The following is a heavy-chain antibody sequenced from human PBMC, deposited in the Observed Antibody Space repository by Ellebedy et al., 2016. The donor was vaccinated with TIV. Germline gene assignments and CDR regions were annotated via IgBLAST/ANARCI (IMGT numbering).Heavy chain of an antibody. J-gene: IGHJ4*02. CDR1: GYTFSSYF. CDR2: INPSAGST. D-gene: IGHD6-13*01. CDR3: AKSGSTGWLHTPDY. V-gene: IGHV1-46*04. Sequence: AASVKVSCKASGYTFSSYFMHWVRQAPGQGLEWMGIINPSAGSTTYAQSLQGRFTMTRDTSTTTVNMELNSLRSEDTAVYYCAKSGSTGWLHTPDYWGQGTLVIVSS.